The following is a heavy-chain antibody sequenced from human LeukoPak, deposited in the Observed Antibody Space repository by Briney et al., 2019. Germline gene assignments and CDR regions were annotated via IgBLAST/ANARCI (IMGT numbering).Heavy chain of an antibody. D-gene: IGHD1-26*01. Sequence: SETLSLTCTVAGASVSSASYWSWIRQPPGKGVEWIAHIYNGVNTNYNPSLKSRVTISVDTSKNQFSLRLNSVTAADTAVYYCARSRAFNSGAFDPWGQGSLVTVSS. CDR2: IYNGVNT. CDR3: ARSRAFNSGAFDP. J-gene: IGHJ5*02. CDR1: GASVSSASY. V-gene: IGHV4-61*01.